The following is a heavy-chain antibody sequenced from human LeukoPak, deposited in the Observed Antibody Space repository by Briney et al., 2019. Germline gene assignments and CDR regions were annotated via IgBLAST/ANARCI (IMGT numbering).Heavy chain of an antibody. CDR3: ARAAPNYYDSSGSLRNPYFDY. V-gene: IGHV4-31*03. Sequence: SQTLSLTCTVSGGSISTGGYYWSWIRQHPGRGLEWIGNIYYSGSTYYSPSLKSRVTMSVDTSKNQFSLTLISVTAADTAVYFCARAAPNYYDSSGSLRNPYFDYWGQGTLVTVSS. CDR2: IYYSGST. CDR1: GGSISTGGYY. D-gene: IGHD3-22*01. J-gene: IGHJ4*02.